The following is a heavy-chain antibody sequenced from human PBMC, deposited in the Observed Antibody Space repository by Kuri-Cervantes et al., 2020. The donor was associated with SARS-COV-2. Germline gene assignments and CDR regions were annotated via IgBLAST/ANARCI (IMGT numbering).Heavy chain of an antibody. J-gene: IGHJ4*02. CDR1: GGTFSSYA. CDR2: IIPIFGTA. CDR3: ARGLGDPSSGYFDY. D-gene: IGHD3-16*01. V-gene: IGHV1-69*05. Sequence: SVKVSCKASGGTFSSYAISWVRQAPGQGLGWMGGIIPIFGTANYAQKFQGRVTITTDESTSTAYMELSSLRSEDTAVYYCARGLGDPSSGYFDYWGQGTLVTVSS.